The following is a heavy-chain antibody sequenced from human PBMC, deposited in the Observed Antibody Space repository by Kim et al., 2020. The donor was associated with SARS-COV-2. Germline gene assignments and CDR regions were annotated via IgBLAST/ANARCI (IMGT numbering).Heavy chain of an antibody. V-gene: IGHV4-34*01. CDR3: ARVITMVRGVIITSLTFDY. Sequence: SRVTISVDTSKNQFSLKLSSVTAADTAVYYCARVITMVRGVIITSLTFDYWGQGTLVTVSS. J-gene: IGHJ4*02. D-gene: IGHD3-10*01.